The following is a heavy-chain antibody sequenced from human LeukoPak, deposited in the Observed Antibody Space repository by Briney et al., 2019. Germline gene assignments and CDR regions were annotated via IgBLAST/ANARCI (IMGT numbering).Heavy chain of an antibody. D-gene: IGHD6-13*01. CDR3: ARETIAAAGSLFDY. Sequence: PSQTLSLTCTVSGGSISSGSYYWSWIRQPAGKGLEWIGRIYTSGSTNYNPSLKSRVTMSVDTSKNQFSLKLSSVTAADTAVYYCARETIAAAGSLFDYWGQGTLVTVSS. V-gene: IGHV4-61*02. CDR1: GGSISSGSYY. CDR2: IYTSGST. J-gene: IGHJ4*02.